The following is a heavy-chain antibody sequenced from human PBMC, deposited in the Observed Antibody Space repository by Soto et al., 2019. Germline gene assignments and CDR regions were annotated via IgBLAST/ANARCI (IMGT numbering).Heavy chain of an antibody. CDR3: ARSPRRYSYGLDYFDY. CDR2: IIPIFGTA. J-gene: IGHJ4*02. Sequence: SVKVSFKASGGTFSSYAISWVRQAPGQGLEWMGGIIPIFGTANYAQKFQGRVTITADESTSTAYMELSSLRSEDTVVYYCARSPRRYSYGLDYFDYWGQGTLVTVSS. V-gene: IGHV1-69*13. CDR1: GGTFSSYA. D-gene: IGHD5-18*01.